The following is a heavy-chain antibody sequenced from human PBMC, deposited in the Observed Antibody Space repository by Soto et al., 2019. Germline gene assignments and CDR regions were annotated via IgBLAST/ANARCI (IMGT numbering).Heavy chain of an antibody. J-gene: IGHJ4*02. CDR1: GDSISSYY. CDR3: ARGAYCGGDCFYYFDY. Sequence: PSETLSLTCTVSGDSISSYYWSWIRKPPGKGLEWIGYIYYSGSTKYDPSLKSRVTISVNTSKNQFSLQLSSVTAADTAVYYCARGAYCGGDCFYYFDYWGQGTLVT. CDR2: IYYSGST. V-gene: IGHV4-59*01. D-gene: IGHD2-21*02.